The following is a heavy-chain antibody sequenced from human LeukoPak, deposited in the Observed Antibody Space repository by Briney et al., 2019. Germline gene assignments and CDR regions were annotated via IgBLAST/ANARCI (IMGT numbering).Heavy chain of an antibody. D-gene: IGHD6-13*01. Sequence: KPSETLSLTCAVYGGSFSGYYWSWIRQPPGKGLEWIGEINHSGSTNYNPSLKSRVTISVDTSKNQFSLKLSSVTAADTAVYYCARGPTYGSWYLWGQGTLVTVSS. CDR1: GGSFSGYY. CDR2: INHSGST. J-gene: IGHJ4*02. V-gene: IGHV4-34*01. CDR3: ARGPTYGSWYL.